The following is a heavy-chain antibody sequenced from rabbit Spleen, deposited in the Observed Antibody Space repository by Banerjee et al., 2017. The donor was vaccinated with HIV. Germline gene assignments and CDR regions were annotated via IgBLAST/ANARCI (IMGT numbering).Heavy chain of an antibody. Sequence: QSLEESGGDLVKPGASLTLTCTASGVSFSSSSYMCWVRQAPGKGLEWIACIDSGSSGFTYFATWAKGRFTCSKPSSTTVTLQMTRLTAADTATYFCARNYVNAFDPWGQGTLVTVS. CDR3: ARNYVNAFDP. CDR2: IDSGSSGFT. CDR1: GVSFSSSSY. D-gene: IGHD1-1*01. J-gene: IGHJ2*01. V-gene: IGHV1S40*01.